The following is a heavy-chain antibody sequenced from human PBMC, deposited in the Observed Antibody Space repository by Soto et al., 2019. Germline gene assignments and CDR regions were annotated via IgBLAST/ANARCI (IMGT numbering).Heavy chain of an antibody. CDR1: GGTFSSYA. Sequence: ASVKVSCKASGGTFSSYAISWVRQAPGQGLEWMGGIIPIFGTANYAQKFQGRVTITADKSTSTAYMELSSLRSEDTAVYYCARYFDWASPLYYYGMDVRGQGTTVTVSS. CDR2: IIPIFGTA. J-gene: IGHJ6*02. D-gene: IGHD3-9*01. CDR3: ARYFDWASPLYYYGMDV. V-gene: IGHV1-69*06.